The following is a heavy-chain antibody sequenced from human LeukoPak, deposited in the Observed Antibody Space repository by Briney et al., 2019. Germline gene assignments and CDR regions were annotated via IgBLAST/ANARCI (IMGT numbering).Heavy chain of an antibody. CDR1: GFTFSSYE. CDR2: IRYDGSNK. CDR3: ARPYSSGWDPIDY. J-gene: IGHJ4*02. D-gene: IGHD6-19*01. Sequence: PGGSLRLSCAASGFTFSSYEMNWVRQAPGKGLEWVAFIRYDGSNKYYADSVKGRFTISRDNAKNSLYLQMNSLRAEDTAVYYCARPYSSGWDPIDYWGQGTLATVSA. V-gene: IGHV3-30*02.